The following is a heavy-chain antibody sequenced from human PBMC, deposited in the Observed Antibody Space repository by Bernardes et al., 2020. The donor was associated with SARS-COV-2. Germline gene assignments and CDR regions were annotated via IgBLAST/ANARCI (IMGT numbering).Heavy chain of an antibody. D-gene: IGHD2-15*01. V-gene: IGHV3-11*06. Sequence: GGSLILSCAASKFTFSDYYMSWIRQAPGQGLEWVSYISSSGSYTNYADSVKGRFTISRDNAKNSLYLQMNSLRAEDTAVYYCARGRRRGYCSGGSCYPFDYWGQGILVTVSS. CDR2: ISSSGSYT. J-gene: IGHJ4*02. CDR1: KFTFSDYY. CDR3: ARGRRRGYCSGGSCYPFDY.